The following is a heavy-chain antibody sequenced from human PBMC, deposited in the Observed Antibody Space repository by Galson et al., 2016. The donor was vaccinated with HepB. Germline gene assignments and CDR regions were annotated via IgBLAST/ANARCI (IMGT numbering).Heavy chain of an antibody. CDR2: LNPYSGMS. Sequence: SVKVSCKASGYIFTNYHMNWVRRAPGQGPEWMGILNPYSGMSWYAQKFQGRLTMTRDTSTTTVYMELSSLTSADTAVYYCARATNYYDVFEIWGQGTMVTVSS. J-gene: IGHJ3*02. CDR1: GYIFTNYH. CDR3: ARATNYYDVFEI. V-gene: IGHV1-46*01. D-gene: IGHD3-10*01.